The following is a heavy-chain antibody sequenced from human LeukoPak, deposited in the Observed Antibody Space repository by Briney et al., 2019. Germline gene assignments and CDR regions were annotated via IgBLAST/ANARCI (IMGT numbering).Heavy chain of an antibody. V-gene: IGHV3-23*01. D-gene: IGHD1-1*01. Sequence: GGSLRLSCAASRFTFSSYAISWVRQAPGKGLEWVSGISNSGGSRNYADSVQGRFTISRDNSKNTLYLQTNSLRAEDTAVYYCAKGDGATGTAPFDYWGQGTLVTVSS. J-gene: IGHJ4*02. CDR2: ISNSGGSR. CDR3: AKGDGATGTAPFDY. CDR1: RFTFSSYA.